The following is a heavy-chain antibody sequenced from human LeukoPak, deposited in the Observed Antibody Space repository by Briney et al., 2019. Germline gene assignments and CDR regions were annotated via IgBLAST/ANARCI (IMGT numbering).Heavy chain of an antibody. Sequence: PGGSLRLSCAASGFPFISYAIHWVRQAPGKGLEWVAAISYDGSNKFYADSVKGRFTISRDDSKNTLYLQMDSLRAEDTAVYYCAKAASKRTDYGDYAFYYYMDVWGKGTTVTISS. CDR1: GFPFISYA. V-gene: IGHV3-30*18. CDR2: ISYDGSNK. J-gene: IGHJ6*03. CDR3: AKAASKRTDYGDYAFYYYMDV. D-gene: IGHD4-17*01.